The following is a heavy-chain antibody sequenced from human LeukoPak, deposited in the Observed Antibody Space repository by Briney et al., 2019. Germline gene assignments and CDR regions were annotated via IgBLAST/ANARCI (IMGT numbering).Heavy chain of an antibody. CDR3: AREPVWGGHWLDP. J-gene: IGHJ5*02. CDR1: GGSISSYY. CDR2: IYYSGST. Sequence: PSGTLSLTCTVSGGSISSYYWSWIRQPPGKGLEWIGYIYYSGSTNYNPSLKSRVTISVDTSKNQFSLKLSSVTAADTAVYYCAREPVWGGHWLDPWGQGALVTVSS. V-gene: IGHV4-59*01. D-gene: IGHD3-16*01.